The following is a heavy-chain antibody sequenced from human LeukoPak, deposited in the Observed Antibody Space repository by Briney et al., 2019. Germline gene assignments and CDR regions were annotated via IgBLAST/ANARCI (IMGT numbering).Heavy chain of an antibody. V-gene: IGHV3-20*04. CDR1: GFNFNDYG. Sequence: GGSLRLSCTASGFNFNDYGMSWVRQAPGKGLEWVSGINWSDDTTGYADSVKGRFTISRDNAKNSLYLQMSSLRAEDTALYYCARRGSCSGGSCYTYYFDSWGQGTLVTVSS. CDR2: INWSDDTT. D-gene: IGHD2-15*01. J-gene: IGHJ4*02. CDR3: ARRGSCSGGSCYTYYFDS.